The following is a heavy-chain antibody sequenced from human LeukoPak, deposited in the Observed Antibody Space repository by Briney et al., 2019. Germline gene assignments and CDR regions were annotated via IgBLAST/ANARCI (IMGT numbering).Heavy chain of an antibody. CDR3: ARRVVVPAARYNWFDP. D-gene: IGHD2-2*01. V-gene: IGHV4-34*01. J-gene: IGHJ5*02. CDR2: INHSGST. CDR1: GGSFSGYY. Sequence: SETLSLTCAVYGGSFSGYYWSWIRQPPGKGLEWIGGINHSGSTNYNPSLKSRVTISVDTSKNQFSLELSSVTAADTAVYYCARRVVVPAARYNWFDPWGQGTLVTVSS.